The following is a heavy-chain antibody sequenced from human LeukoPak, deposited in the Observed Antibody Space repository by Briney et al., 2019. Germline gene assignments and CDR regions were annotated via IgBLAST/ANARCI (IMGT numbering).Heavy chain of an antibody. D-gene: IGHD5-24*01. CDR2: ISGSGGST. CDR3: AKGDGYSHGFDI. CDR1: GFTFSSYA. Sequence: GGSLRLSCAASGFTFSSYAMSWVRQAPGKGLEWVSAISGSGGSTYYTDSVKGRFTISRDNSENTLYLQMNSLRAEDTAVYYCAKGDGYSHGFDIWGQGTMVAVSS. J-gene: IGHJ3*02. V-gene: IGHV3-23*01.